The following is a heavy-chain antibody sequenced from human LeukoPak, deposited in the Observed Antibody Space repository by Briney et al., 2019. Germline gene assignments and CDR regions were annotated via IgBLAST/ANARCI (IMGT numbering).Heavy chain of an antibody. V-gene: IGHV1-2*02. CDR2: INPKSGGT. Sequence: ASVKVSCKASGYTFTNYYMHWVRQGPGLGFEWMGWINPKSGGTSYPQKFQGRLTMTRDTSISTAYMELSRLGSDDTAVYYCVPSANYYYFDYWGQGTLVTVSP. CDR3: VPSANYYYFDY. J-gene: IGHJ4*02. CDR1: GYTFTNYY. D-gene: IGHD1-26*01.